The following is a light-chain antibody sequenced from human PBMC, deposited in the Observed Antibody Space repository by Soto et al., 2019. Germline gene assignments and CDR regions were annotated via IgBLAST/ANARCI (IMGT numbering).Light chain of an antibody. Sequence: EIVLTQSPATLSLSPGERATLSSRASQSVGSSLAWYQQKPGQAPRLLIYDASNRATGIPVRFSGSGSGTDFTLTISSLEPEDFTVYYCQQRTNWPALTFGGGTKVDIK. CDR2: DAS. CDR3: QQRTNWPALT. CDR1: QSVGSS. V-gene: IGKV3-11*01. J-gene: IGKJ4*01.